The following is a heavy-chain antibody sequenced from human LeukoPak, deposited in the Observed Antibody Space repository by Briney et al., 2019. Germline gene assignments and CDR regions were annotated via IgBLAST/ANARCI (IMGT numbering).Heavy chain of an antibody. CDR1: GGSISSSSYY. CDR2: IYYSGST. CDR3: ARLEMITLDAFDI. J-gene: IGHJ3*02. D-gene: IGHD3-16*01. Sequence: PSETLSLTCTVSGGSISSSSYYWGWIRQPPGKGLEWIGSIYYSGSTYYNPSLKSRVTISVDTSKNQFSLKLSSVTAADMAVYYCARLEMITLDAFDIWGQGTMVTVSS. V-gene: IGHV4-39*01.